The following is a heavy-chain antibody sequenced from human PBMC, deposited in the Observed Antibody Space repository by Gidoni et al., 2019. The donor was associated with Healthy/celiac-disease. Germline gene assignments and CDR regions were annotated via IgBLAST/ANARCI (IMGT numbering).Heavy chain of an antibody. CDR3: ARVFRIAARGEAYYFDY. J-gene: IGHJ4*02. Sequence: QVQLVQSVDVLQTPWSSVKVSCKASGGTFSSYAISWVRQAPGQGREWRGGIMPNFGTANYAQKLQGRVTITADESTSTAYMELSSLRSEDTAVYYCARVFRIAARGEAYYFDYWGQGTLVTVSS. D-gene: IGHD6-13*01. CDR2: IMPNFGTA. V-gene: IGHV1-69*01. CDR1: GGTFSSYA.